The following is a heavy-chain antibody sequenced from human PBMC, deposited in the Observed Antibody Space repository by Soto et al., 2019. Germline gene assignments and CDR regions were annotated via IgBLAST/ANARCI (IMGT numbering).Heavy chain of an antibody. V-gene: IGHV4-59*01. CDR1: GGSISSYY. D-gene: IGHD3-9*01. CDR2: IYYSGST. Sequence: SETLSLTCTVSGGSISSYYWSWIRQPPGKGLEWIGYIYYSGSTNYNPSLKSRVTISVDTSKNQFSLKLSSVTAADTAVYYCASQGVLTGYYDYWGQGTLVTVSS. CDR3: ASQGVLTGYYDY. J-gene: IGHJ4*02.